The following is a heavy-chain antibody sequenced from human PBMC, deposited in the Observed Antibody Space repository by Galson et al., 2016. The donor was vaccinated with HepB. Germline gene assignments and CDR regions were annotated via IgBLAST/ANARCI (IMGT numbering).Heavy chain of an antibody. CDR3: ARDPASRYCTGGSCYALRGDV. CDR2: ISYEGSNK. V-gene: IGHV3-30*14. D-gene: IGHD2-15*01. Sequence: SLRLSCAASGFTFSSYGFYWVRQTPGKGLEWVVVISYEGSNKNYADSVKGRFIISRDNSRTTVYLQIDSLRSEDTAVYYCARDPASRYCTGGSCYALRGDVWGQGTTVTVSS. J-gene: IGHJ6*02. CDR1: GFTFSSYG.